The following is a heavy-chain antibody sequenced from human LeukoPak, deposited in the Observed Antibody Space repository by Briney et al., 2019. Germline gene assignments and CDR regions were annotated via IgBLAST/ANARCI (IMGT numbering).Heavy chain of an antibody. J-gene: IGHJ3*02. Sequence: SETLSLTCSVSGDSMSSYYWSWIRQPPGKGLEWIRFIYYSGSTNYNPSFKSRVTMSVDTSKNQFSLKLSSVTAADTAVYYCARVIYDYVWGSYRFGAFDIWGQGTMVTVSS. CDR1: GDSMSSYY. CDR2: IYYSGST. D-gene: IGHD3-16*02. V-gene: IGHV4-59*12. CDR3: ARVIYDYVWGSYRFGAFDI.